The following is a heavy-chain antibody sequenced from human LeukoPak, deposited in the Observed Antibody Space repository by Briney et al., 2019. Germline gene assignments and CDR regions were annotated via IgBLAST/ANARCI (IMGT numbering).Heavy chain of an antibody. CDR2: INHSGST. CDR3: ARSILPDY. V-gene: IGHV4-34*01. J-gene: IGHJ4*02. CDR1: GGSFSGYY. Sequence: SETLSLTSAVYGGSFSGYYWSWIRQPPGRGLEWIGEINHSGSTNYNPSLKSRVTISVDTSKNQFSLKLSSVTAADTAVYYCARSILPDYWGQGTLVTVAS.